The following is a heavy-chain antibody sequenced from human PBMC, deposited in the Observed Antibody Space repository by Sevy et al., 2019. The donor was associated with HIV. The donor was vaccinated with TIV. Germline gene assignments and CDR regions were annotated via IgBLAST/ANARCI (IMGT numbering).Heavy chain of an antibody. Sequence: SETLSLTCTVSGGSISSYYWSWIRQPPGKGLEWIGYIYYSGSTNYNPSLKSRVTISVDTSKNQFSLKLSSVTAADTAVYYCARVEHYYDSSGYYRSDYYYMDVWGKGTTVTVSS. CDR3: ARVEHYYDSSGYYRSDYYYMDV. V-gene: IGHV4-59*01. CDR2: IYYSGST. CDR1: GGSISSYY. D-gene: IGHD3-22*01. J-gene: IGHJ6*03.